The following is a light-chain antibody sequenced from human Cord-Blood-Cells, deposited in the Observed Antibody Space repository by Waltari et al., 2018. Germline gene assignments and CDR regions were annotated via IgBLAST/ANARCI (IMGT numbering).Light chain of an antibody. CDR3: QSADSSGTYWV. Sequence: SYELTQPPSVSVSPGQTARITCPGDALPKQYAYWYQQKPGQAPVLVLYKDSKRPSGIPERFSGSSSGKTVTLTISGAQAEDEADYSCQSADSSGTYWVFGGGTKLTVL. V-gene: IGLV3-25*03. CDR2: KDS. J-gene: IGLJ3*02. CDR1: ALPKQY.